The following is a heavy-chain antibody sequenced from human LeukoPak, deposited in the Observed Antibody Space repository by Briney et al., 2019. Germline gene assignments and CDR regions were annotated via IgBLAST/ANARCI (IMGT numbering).Heavy chain of an antibody. D-gene: IGHD3-10*01. CDR1: GFTFSSYA. CDR3: ARAVRGAKNQFIYRYYYYMDV. J-gene: IGHJ6*03. CDR2: ISYDGSNK. Sequence: GRSLRLSCAASGFTFSSYAMHWVRQAPGKGLEWVAVISYDGSNKYYADSVKGRFTISRDNSKNTLYLQMNSLRAEDTAVYYCARAVRGAKNQFIYRYYYYMDVWGKGTTVTVSS. V-gene: IGHV3-30*04.